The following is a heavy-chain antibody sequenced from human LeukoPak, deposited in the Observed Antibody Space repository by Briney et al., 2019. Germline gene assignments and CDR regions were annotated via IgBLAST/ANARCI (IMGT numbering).Heavy chain of an antibody. Sequence: PGGSLRLSCAASGFTFSSYSMNWVRQAPGKGLEWVSYISSSSSTISYADSVKGRFTISRDNSKNTLYLQMNSLRAEDTAVYYCARDPPGDSNYYFDYWGQGTLVTVSS. CDR2: ISSSSSTI. CDR3: ARDPPGDSNYYFDY. CDR1: GFTFSSYS. J-gene: IGHJ4*02. V-gene: IGHV3-48*01. D-gene: IGHD4-11*01.